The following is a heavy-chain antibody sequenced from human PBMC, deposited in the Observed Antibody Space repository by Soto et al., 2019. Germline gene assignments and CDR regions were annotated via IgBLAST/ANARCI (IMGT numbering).Heavy chain of an antibody. CDR1: GVSITSGAYC. CDR2: IYHSGST. CDR3: ARGRLWMYGSGSTYNWFDP. D-gene: IGHD3-10*01. Sequence: PSETLSLTCAVSGVSITSGAYCWSSIRQPPGKGLEWIGYIYHSGSTYYNPSLKSRVTISVDRSKNQFSLKLSSVTAADTAVYYCARGRLWMYGSGSTYNWFDPWGQGTLVTVSS. V-gene: IGHV4-30-2*01. J-gene: IGHJ5*02.